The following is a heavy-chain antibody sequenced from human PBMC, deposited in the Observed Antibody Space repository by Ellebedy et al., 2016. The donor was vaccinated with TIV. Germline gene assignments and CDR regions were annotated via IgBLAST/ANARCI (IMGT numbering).Heavy chain of an antibody. Sequence: SETLSLTCTVSGGSISSGDYYWSWIRQPPGKGLAWIGYIYYSGSTYYNPSLQSRVTISVDTSKNQFSLTLSSVTAADTAVYYCARHLLHPNLRLGELSLNWYFDLWGRGTLVTVSS. J-gene: IGHJ2*01. V-gene: IGHV4-30-4*01. D-gene: IGHD3-16*02. CDR2: IYYSGST. CDR3: ARHLLHPNLRLGELSLNWYFDL. CDR1: GGSISSGDYY.